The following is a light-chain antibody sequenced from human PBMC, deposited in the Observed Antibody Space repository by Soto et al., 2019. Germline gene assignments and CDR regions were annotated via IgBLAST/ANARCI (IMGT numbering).Light chain of an antibody. CDR3: QQLNSYPLT. CDR2: TAS. Sequence: DIQLTQSPSFLSASVGDRVTITCRASQGISNYLAWYQRKPGKAPKLLIYTASTLQSGVPSRFNGSRPGTEFTLTISSLQPEDFAAYYCQQLNSYPLTFGGGTKVEIK. V-gene: IGKV1-9*01. J-gene: IGKJ4*01. CDR1: QGISNY.